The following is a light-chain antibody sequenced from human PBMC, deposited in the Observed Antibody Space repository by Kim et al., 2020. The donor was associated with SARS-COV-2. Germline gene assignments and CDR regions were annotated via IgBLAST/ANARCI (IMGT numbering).Light chain of an antibody. Sequence: DIQMTQSPSSLSASVGDRVTITCQASQDINNFLNWYQQKPGKAPKLLIYDASNLETGVPSRFSGSGSGTDFTLTISSLQPEDIATYYCQQFDNLLLYTFGQGTKLEI. CDR2: DAS. CDR3: QQFDNLLLYT. V-gene: IGKV1-33*01. J-gene: IGKJ2*01. CDR1: QDINNF.